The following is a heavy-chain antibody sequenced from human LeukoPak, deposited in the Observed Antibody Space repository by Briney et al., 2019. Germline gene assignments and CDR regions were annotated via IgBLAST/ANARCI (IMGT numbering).Heavy chain of an antibody. CDR3: AKDPVAYGSGGTYYFDY. V-gene: IGHV3-23*01. CDR1: GFTFSSYA. J-gene: IGHJ4*02. CDR2: ISGSGGST. D-gene: IGHD3-10*01. Sequence: GGSLRLSCAASGFTFSSYAMSWVRQAPGRGLEWVSAISGSGGSTYYADSVKGRFTISRDNSKNTLYLQMNSLRAEDTAVYYCAKDPVAYGSGGTYYFDYWGQGTLVTVSS.